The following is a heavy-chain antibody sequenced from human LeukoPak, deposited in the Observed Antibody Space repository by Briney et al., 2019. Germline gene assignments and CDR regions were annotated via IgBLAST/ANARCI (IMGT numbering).Heavy chain of an antibody. CDR1: GGTFSSYA. CDR2: IIPIFGTA. J-gene: IGHJ6*02. Sequence: ASVKVSCKASGGTFSSYAISWVRQAPGQGLDWMGGIIPIFGTANYAQKFQGRVTITADESTSTAYMELSSLRSEDTAVYYCARVSATDYGMDVWGQGTTVTVSS. CDR3: ARVSATDYGMDV. D-gene: IGHD4-17*01. V-gene: IGHV1-69*13.